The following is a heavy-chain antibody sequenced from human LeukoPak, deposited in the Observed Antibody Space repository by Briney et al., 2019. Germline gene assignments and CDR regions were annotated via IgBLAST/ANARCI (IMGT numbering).Heavy chain of an antibody. CDR1: GGSISSGSYY. V-gene: IGHV4-61*02. CDR3: ARGYCSGGSCYPPPGYFDY. CDR2: IYTSGST. D-gene: IGHD2-15*01. J-gene: IGHJ4*02. Sequence: PSQTLSLTCTVSGGSISSGSYYWSWIRQPAGKGLEWIGRIYTSGSTNYNPSLKSRVTISVDTSKNQFPLKLSSVTAADTAVYYCARGYCSGGSCYPPPGYFDYWGQGTLVTVSS.